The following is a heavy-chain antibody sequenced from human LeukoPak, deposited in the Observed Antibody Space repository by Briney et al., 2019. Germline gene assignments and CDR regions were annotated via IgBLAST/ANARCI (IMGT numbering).Heavy chain of an antibody. D-gene: IGHD3-22*01. V-gene: IGHV4-59*12. Sequence: SETLSLTCTVSGGSISRYYWSWIRQPPGKGLEWIGYIFYTGSTNYNPSLRSRVTLSVDTSKNQFSLRLSSVTAADTAVYYCARVGGYDSSGFNWFDPWGQGTLVTVSS. CDR3: ARVGGYDSSGFNWFDP. J-gene: IGHJ5*02. CDR1: GGSISRYY. CDR2: IFYTGST.